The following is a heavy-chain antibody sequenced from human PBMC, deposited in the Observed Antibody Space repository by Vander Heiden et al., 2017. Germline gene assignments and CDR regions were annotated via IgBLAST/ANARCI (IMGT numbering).Heavy chain of an antibody. D-gene: IGHD6-13*01. V-gene: IGHV3-30*18. CDR3: AKQESSWYSGFYFDY. CDR1: GFTFSSYG. J-gene: IGHJ4*02. Sequence: QVQLVESGGGVVQPGRSLRLSCAASGFTFSSYGMHWVRQAPGKGLEWVAVISYDGSNKYYADSVKGRFTISRDNSKNTLYLQMNSLRAEDTAVYYCAKQESSWYSGFYFDYWGQETLVTVSS. CDR2: ISYDGSNK.